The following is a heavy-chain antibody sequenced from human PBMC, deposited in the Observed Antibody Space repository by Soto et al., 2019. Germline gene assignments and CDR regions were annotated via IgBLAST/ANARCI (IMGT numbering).Heavy chain of an antibody. CDR2: ISHSGST. CDR1: GGSIGRGGYS. Sequence: PSETLSLTCAVSGGSIGRGGYSWSWIRQPPGKGLEWIGYISHSGSTYYSPSLKSRVTISVDRSKNQFSLKLSSVTAADTAVYYCARGGLLPDYWGQGTLVSVSS. D-gene: IGHD6-19*01. J-gene: IGHJ4*02. V-gene: IGHV4-30-2*01. CDR3: ARGGLLPDY.